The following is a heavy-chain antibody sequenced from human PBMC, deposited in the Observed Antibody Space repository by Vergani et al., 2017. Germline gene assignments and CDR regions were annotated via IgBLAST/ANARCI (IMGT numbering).Heavy chain of an antibody. CDR1: GFTFSIYA. D-gene: IGHD1-1*01. CDR2: ISGSGSIT. J-gene: IGHJ4*02. Sequence: EVQLLESGGGLVQPGGSLRLSCAASGFTFSIYAMSWVRQAPGKGLEWVSAISGSGSITYYADSVKGRFTLSRDNSKNTLYLQMNSLRAEDTAVYYCAKDTTGDAMYXFDYWGQGTLVTVSS. V-gene: IGHV3-23*01. CDR3: AKDTTGDAMYXFDY.